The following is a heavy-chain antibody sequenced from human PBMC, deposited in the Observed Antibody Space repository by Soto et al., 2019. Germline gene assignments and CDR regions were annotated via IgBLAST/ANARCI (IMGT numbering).Heavy chain of an antibody. Sequence: QVKLVESGGGLVKPGGSLRLSCAASGFTFSDHYMSWIRQAPGKGLEWLSYISSSGTTIYYADSVQGRFTISRDNAKKSLYLQMNSLRVEDTAVYYCARVQGAGHFYYYMDVWGKGTTVTVSS. V-gene: IGHV3-11*01. D-gene: IGHD3-16*01. J-gene: IGHJ6*03. CDR3: ARVQGAGHFYYYMDV. CDR1: GFTFSDHY. CDR2: ISSSGTTI.